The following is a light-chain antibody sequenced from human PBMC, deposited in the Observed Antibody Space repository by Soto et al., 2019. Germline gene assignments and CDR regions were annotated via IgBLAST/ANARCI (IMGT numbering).Light chain of an antibody. V-gene: IGKV1D-12*01. CDR2: SAS. J-gene: IGKJ3*01. Sequence: DIQMTQSPSSVSSSVGDRVTITCRASQGISSWLTWYQQKPGKAPRRLIYSASSLQSGVPSRFSGSGSGTDFTLTITSLQPEDSATYYCQQSNSFPFTFGPGTKVDIK. CDR1: QGISSW. CDR3: QQSNSFPFT.